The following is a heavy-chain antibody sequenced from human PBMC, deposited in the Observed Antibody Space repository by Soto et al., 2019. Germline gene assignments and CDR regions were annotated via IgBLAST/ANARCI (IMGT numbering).Heavy chain of an antibody. CDR1: GGSISSSSYY. Sequence: PSETLSLTCTVSGGSISSSSYYWGWIRQPPGKGLEWIGSIYYSGSTYYNPSLKSRVTISVDTPKNQFSLKLSSVTAADTAVYYCARQGIAAAGRYYYYYGMDVCGQGPTVTVSS. D-gene: IGHD6-13*01. V-gene: IGHV4-39*01. CDR2: IYYSGST. CDR3: ARQGIAAAGRYYYYYGMDV. J-gene: IGHJ6*02.